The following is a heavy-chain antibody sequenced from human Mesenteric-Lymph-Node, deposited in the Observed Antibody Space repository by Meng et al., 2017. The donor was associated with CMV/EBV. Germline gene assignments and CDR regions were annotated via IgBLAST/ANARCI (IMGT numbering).Heavy chain of an antibody. D-gene: IGHD5-12*01. CDR1: FTSYA. J-gene: IGHJ4*02. CDR2: INTNTGNP. Sequence: FTSYARNWVRQAPGRGLEWMGWINTNTGNPTYAQGFTGRFVFSLDTSVSTAYLQISSLKAEDTAVYYCARENRGYSGYDSPGGYFDYWGQGTLVTVSS. CDR3: ARENRGYSGYDSPGGYFDY. V-gene: IGHV7-4-1*02.